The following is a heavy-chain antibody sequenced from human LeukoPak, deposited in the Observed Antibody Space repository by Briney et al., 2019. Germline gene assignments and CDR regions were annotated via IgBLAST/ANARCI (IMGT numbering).Heavy chain of an antibody. D-gene: IGHD6-6*01. CDR2: INHSGST. CDR3: ARGWQLGDY. Sequence: SETLSLTCAVSGYSISSGYYWSWIRQPPGKGLEWIGEINHSGSTNYNPSLKSQVTISVDTSKNQFSLKLSSVTAADTAVYYCARGWQLGDYWGQGTLVTVSS. CDR1: GYSISSGYY. J-gene: IGHJ4*02. V-gene: IGHV4-34*01.